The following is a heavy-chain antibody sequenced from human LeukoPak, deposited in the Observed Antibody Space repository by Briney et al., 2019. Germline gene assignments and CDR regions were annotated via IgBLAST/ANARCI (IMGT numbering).Heavy chain of an antibody. Sequence: QPGGSLRLSCAASGFTFSSYAMHWVRQAPGKGLEWVAVISYDGSNKYYADSVKGRFTISRDNSKNTLYLQMNSLRAEDTAVYYCARGTWRFDYGDSGFDPWGQGTLVTVSS. CDR1: GFTFSSYA. CDR2: ISYDGSNK. D-gene: IGHD4-17*01. V-gene: IGHV3-30*04. J-gene: IGHJ5*02. CDR3: ARGTWRFDYGDSGFDP.